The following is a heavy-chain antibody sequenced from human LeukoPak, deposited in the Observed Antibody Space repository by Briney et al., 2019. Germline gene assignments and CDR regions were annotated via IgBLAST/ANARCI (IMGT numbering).Heavy chain of an antibody. CDR3: ACADTAMLPYFFDQ. V-gene: IGHV5-51*01. CDR1: GYSFTCYW. J-gene: IGHJ4*02. Sequence: GESLKISCKCSGYSFTCYWIGWLRQMAKEGLEWMGIIYPGDSDTTYSASVQGQVSISADKSTSTAYLQWSSLRASDTSMYYCACADTAMLPYFFDQWGQGTLVSVSS. D-gene: IGHD5-18*01. CDR2: IYPGDSDT.